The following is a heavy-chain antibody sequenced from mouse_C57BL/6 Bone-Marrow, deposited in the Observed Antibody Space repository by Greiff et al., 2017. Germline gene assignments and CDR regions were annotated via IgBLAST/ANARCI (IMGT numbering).Heavy chain of an antibody. V-gene: IGHV1-59*01. CDR3: ARPKLYGSSYDWYFEV. J-gene: IGHJ1*03. Sequence: QVQLQQPGAELVRPGTSVKLSCTASGYTFTSYWMHWVKQRPGQGLEWIGVLAPSDSYTTYTQKFQGKAPLTVDPSSSTAYMPLSSLTSEDSAVYYWARPKLYGSSYDWYFEVWGTGTTGTVSS. D-gene: IGHD1-1*01. CDR2: LAPSDSYT. CDR1: GYTFTSYW.